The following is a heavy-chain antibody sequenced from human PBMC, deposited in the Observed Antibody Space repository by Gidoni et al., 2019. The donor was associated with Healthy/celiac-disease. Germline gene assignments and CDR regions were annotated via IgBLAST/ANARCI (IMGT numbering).Heavy chain of an antibody. CDR1: GGSISSSSYY. V-gene: IGHV4-39*01. CDR2: IYYSGST. CDR3: ARPALIEAAAYFDY. D-gene: IGHD2-15*01. Sequence: QLQLQESGPGLVKPSETLSLTCTVSGGSISSSSYYWGWIRQPQGKGLEWIGSIYYSGSTYYNPSLKSRVTISVDTSKNQFSLKLSSVTAADTAVYYCARPALIEAAAYFDYWGQGTLVTVSS. J-gene: IGHJ4*02.